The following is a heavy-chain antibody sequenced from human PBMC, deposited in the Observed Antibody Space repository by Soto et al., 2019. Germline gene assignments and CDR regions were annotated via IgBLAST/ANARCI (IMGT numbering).Heavy chain of an antibody. CDR3: ARSRHSGWFDY. J-gene: IGHJ4*02. CDR1: GYGFTSYW. CDR2: IYPGDSDT. D-gene: IGHD3-22*01. V-gene: IGHV5-51*01. Sequence: GESVKISCXGSGYGFTSYWIGWVRQMPGKGLEWMGIIYPGDSDTRYSPSFQGQVTISAGKSISTAYLQWSSLKASDTAMYYCARSRHSGWFDYWGQGTLVTVSS.